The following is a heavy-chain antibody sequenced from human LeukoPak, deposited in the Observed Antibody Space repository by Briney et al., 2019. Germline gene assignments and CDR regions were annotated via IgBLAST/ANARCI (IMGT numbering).Heavy chain of an antibody. D-gene: IGHD5-12*01. V-gene: IGHV3-21*04. CDR3: AKETYSGYDLDY. Sequence: PGGSLRLSCAASGFTFSTYNMNWVRQAPGKGLEWVSSISSSSSYIYYADSVKGRFTISRDNSKNTLYLQMNSLRAEDTAVYYCAKETYSGYDLDYWGQGTLVTVSS. J-gene: IGHJ4*02. CDR2: ISSSSSYI. CDR1: GFTFSTYN.